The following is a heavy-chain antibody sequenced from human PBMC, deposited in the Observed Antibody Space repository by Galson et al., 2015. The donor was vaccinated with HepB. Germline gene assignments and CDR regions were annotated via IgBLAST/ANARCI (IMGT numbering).Heavy chain of an antibody. D-gene: IGHD2-2*01. V-gene: IGHV3-30*04. J-gene: IGHJ4*02. CDR3: ARDLGIVVVPAATTLVGY. CDR1: GFTFSSYA. CDR2: ISYDGSNK. Sequence: SLRLSCADSGFTFSSYAMHWVRQAPGKGLEWVAVISYDGSNKYYADSVKGRFTISRDNSKNTLYLQMNSLRAEDTAVYYCARDLGIVVVPAATTLVGYWGQGTLVTVSS.